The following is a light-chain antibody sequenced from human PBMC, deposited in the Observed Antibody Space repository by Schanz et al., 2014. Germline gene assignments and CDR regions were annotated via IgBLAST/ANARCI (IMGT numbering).Light chain of an antibody. CDR2: GAS. J-gene: IGKJ1*01. CDR1: QSVSSN. Sequence: EIVMTQSPATLSVSPGERATLSCRASQSVSSNLAWYQQKPGQAPRLLIYGASTRATGIPARFSGSGSGTDFTLTISRLEPEDFAVYYCQQYDNWWTFGPGTKVEVK. CDR3: QQYDNWWT. V-gene: IGKV3-15*01.